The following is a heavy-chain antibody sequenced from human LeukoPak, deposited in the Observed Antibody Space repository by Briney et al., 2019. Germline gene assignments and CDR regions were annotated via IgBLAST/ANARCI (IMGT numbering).Heavy chain of an antibody. CDR3: ARGTYYYGSGSGGPFDY. Sequence: ASVKVSCKASGYTFTSYGISWVREAPGQGLEWMGWISAYNGNTNYAQKLQGRVTMTTDTSTSTAYMELRSLRSDDTAVYYCARGTYYYGSGSGGPFDYWGQGTLVTVSS. V-gene: IGHV1-18*01. CDR1: GYTFTSYG. D-gene: IGHD3-10*01. CDR2: ISAYNGNT. J-gene: IGHJ4*02.